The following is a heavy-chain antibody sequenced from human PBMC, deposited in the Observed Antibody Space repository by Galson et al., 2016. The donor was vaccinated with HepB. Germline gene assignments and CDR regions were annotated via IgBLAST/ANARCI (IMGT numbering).Heavy chain of an antibody. V-gene: IGHV3-7*05. D-gene: IGHD3-10*01. J-gene: IGHJ4*02. CDR2: IKQDGSEE. Sequence: SLRLSCAASGFTLSSYWMSWVRRAPGKGLEWVANIKQDGSEEYYVDSVKGRFTISRDNAKNSLYLQMNSLRAEDTAVYYCARRRGSGSHDYWGQGTPVTVFS. CDR3: ARRRGSGSHDY. CDR1: GFTLSSYW.